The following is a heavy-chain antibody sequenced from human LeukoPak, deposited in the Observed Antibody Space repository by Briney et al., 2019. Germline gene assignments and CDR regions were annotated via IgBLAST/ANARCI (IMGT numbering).Heavy chain of an antibody. CDR3: ARDLLVGDFDY. J-gene: IGHJ4*02. V-gene: IGHV3-21*01. CDR1: GFTFSSYS. Sequence: GGSLRLSCAASGFTFSSYSMNWVRQAPGKGLEWVSSISSSSSYIYYADSVKGRFTISRDNAKNSLYLQMNSLRAEDTAVYYCARDLLVGDFDYWGRGTLVTVSS. CDR2: ISSSSSYI. D-gene: IGHD2-15*01.